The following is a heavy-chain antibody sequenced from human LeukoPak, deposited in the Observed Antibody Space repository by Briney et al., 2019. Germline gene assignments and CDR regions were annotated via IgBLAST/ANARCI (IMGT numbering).Heavy chain of an antibody. V-gene: IGHV4-59*12. CDR2: IYYSGST. CDR1: GGAITNYY. D-gene: IGHD2-2*02. CDR3: ARLKRYCSSTSCYTGRTMGGVGGYYYYYMDV. Sequence: SETVSLTCGVSGGAITNYYWSWIRQPPGKGLDWIGYIYYSGSTNYTPSLKTRVTISVDTSKNQFSLKLSSVTAADTAVYYCARLKRYCSSTSCYTGRTMGGVGGYYYYYMDVWGKGTTVTVSS. J-gene: IGHJ6*03.